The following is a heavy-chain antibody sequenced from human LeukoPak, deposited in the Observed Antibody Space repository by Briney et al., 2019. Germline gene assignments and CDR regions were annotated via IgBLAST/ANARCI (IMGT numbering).Heavy chain of an antibody. V-gene: IGHV4-4*07. Sequence: SETLSLTCTVSSGSIMNNYWTWVRQPAGKGLEWIGRIHSDGTVNDNPSFRSRLTISVDTSKNQFSLKLSSVTAADTAVYYCARHSLAGYNRMFDYWGQGTLVTVSS. CDR2: IHSDGTV. CDR3: ARHSLAGYNRMFDY. J-gene: IGHJ4*02. D-gene: IGHD5-24*01. CDR1: SGSIMNNY.